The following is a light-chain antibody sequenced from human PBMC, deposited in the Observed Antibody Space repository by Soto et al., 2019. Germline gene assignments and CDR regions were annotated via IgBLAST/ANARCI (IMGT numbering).Light chain of an antibody. CDR2: ATS. J-gene: IGKJ2*03. Sequence: EIVLTQSPGTLSLSPGERVTLSCRASQSVSSIYLAWYQQKPGQAPRLLIYATSSRAPGIPDRFSGSGSGTDVTLTISRLEPEDFAVYYCQQYGDGNSQRYSFGQGTRLEIK. CDR1: QSVSSIY. V-gene: IGKV3-20*01. CDR3: QQYGDGNSQRYS.